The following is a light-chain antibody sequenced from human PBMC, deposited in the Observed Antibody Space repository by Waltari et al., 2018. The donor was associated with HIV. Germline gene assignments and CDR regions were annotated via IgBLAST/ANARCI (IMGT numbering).Light chain of an antibody. CDR2: DVS. CDR3: SSYTSGSTLVV. J-gene: IGLJ3*02. V-gene: IGLV2-14*03. Sequence: QSALTQPASVSGSPGQSITISCTGSTNDVGGYDYVSWYQHHPGKAPKVMIYDVSYRPSGVSNRFSGSKSGNTASLTISGLQADDEADYYCSSYTSGSTLVVFGGGTKLTVL. CDR1: TNDVGGYDY.